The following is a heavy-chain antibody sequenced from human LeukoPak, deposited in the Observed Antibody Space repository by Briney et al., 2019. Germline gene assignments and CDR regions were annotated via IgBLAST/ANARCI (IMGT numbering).Heavy chain of an antibody. CDR3: ARDRGYCTGGVCGSYFDY. V-gene: IGHV3-48*02. CDR1: GFTFSSYS. D-gene: IGHD2-8*02. Sequence: GGSLRLSCAASGFTFSSYSMNWVRQAPGKGLEWVSYISGSSSTIYYADSVKGRFTISRDNAKNSLYLQMNSLRDEDTAVYFCARDRGYCTGGVCGSYFDYWGQGTLVTVS. J-gene: IGHJ4*02. CDR2: ISGSSSTI.